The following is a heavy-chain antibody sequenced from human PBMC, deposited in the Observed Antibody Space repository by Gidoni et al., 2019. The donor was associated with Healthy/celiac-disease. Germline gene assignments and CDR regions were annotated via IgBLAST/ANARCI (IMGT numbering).Heavy chain of an antibody. CDR3: ARDVVGPRRDDVADMDV. Sequence: QVQLVQSGAEVKKPGSSVKVSCKASGGTFSSYAISWVRQAPGQGLEWMGGIIPIFGTANYAQKFQGRVTITADKSTSTAYMELSSLRSEDTAVYYCARDVVGPRRDDVADMDVWGKGTTVTVSS. CDR1: GGTFSSYA. CDR2: IIPIFGTA. D-gene: IGHD6-13*01. J-gene: IGHJ6*03. V-gene: IGHV1-69*06.